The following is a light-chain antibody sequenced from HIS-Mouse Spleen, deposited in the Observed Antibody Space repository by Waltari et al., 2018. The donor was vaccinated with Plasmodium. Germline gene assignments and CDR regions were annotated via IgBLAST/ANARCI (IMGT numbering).Light chain of an antibody. CDR1: QSNSRY. J-gene: IGKJ1*01. Sequence: DIQMTQSPSSLSAYVGDRVTLTCRASQSNSRYLNWYQQKPGKAPKLLIYAASSLQSGVPSRFSGSGSGTDFTLTISSLQPEDFATYYCQQSYSTPWTFGQGTKVEIK. V-gene: IGKV1-39*01. CDR3: QQSYSTPWT. CDR2: AAS.